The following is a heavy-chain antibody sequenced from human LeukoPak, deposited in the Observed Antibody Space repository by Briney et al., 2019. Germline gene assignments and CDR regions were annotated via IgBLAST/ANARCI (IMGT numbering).Heavy chain of an antibody. Sequence: GGSLRLSCAASGFTFSSYEMNWVRQAPGKGLEWVSYISSSSSTIYYADSVKGRFTISRDNAKNSMYLQMNSLRAEDTAVYYCARGLSPYYYYYMDVWGKGTTVTVSS. CDR1: GFTFSSYE. CDR3: ARGLSPYYYYYMDV. V-gene: IGHV3-48*03. J-gene: IGHJ6*03. CDR2: ISSSSSTI.